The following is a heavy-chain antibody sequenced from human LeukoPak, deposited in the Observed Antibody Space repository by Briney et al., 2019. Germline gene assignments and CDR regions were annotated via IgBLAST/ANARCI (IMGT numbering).Heavy chain of an antibody. CDR3: ARDRGTMTTVTRIFDY. J-gene: IGHJ4*02. D-gene: IGHD4-17*01. Sequence: GASVTVSCKASGYTFTSYYMHWVRQAPGQGLEWMGLINPSGGSTSYAQKFQGRVTMTRDTSTSTVYMELSSLRSEDTAVYYCARDRGTMTTVTRIFDYWGQGTLVTVSS. CDR2: INPSGGST. CDR1: GYTFTSYY. V-gene: IGHV1-46*01.